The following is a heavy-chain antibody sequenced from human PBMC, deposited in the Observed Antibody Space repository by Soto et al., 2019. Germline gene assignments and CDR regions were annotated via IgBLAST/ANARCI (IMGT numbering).Heavy chain of an antibody. Sequence: QVQLVESGGGEVQPGTSLRLSCAASGFTFSSYGMHWVRQAPGKGLEWVAVISYDGSNKYYSDSVKGRLPISRDNSKNTLYLQINSLRAEDTALYYCAKMGSDSFVEDIWGQGTTVTVSS. D-gene: IGHD3-22*01. J-gene: IGHJ3*02. CDR3: AKMGSDSFVEDI. V-gene: IGHV3-30*18. CDR2: ISYDGSNK. CDR1: GFTFSSYG.